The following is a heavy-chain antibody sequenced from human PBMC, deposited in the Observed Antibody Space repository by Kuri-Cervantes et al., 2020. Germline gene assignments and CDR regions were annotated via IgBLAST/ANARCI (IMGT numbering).Heavy chain of an antibody. Sequence: GGSLRLSCAASGFTFSSYAMHWVRQAPGKGLEWVAVISYDGSNKYYADSVKGRFTISRDNSKNTLYLQMNSLRAEEAAVYYCARDHMVRDNWFDPWGQGTLVTVSS. V-gene: IGHV3-30-3*01. D-gene: IGHD3-10*01. J-gene: IGHJ5*02. CDR1: GFTFSSYA. CDR3: ARDHMVRDNWFDP. CDR2: ISYDGSNK.